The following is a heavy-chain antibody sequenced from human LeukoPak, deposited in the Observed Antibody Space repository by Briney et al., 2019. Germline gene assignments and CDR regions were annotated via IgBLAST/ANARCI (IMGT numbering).Heavy chain of an antibody. Sequence: PGRSLRLSCAASGCIFSNYAMHWVRQAAGKGLEWVAYIRYDGSRKYYADSVNGRFTISRDNSKNTLYLQVHSLRGEDTAVYYCAKERGHSKPFDYWGQGTLVTVSS. D-gene: IGHD4-23*01. V-gene: IGHV3-30*02. CDR2: IRYDGSRK. J-gene: IGHJ4*02. CDR3: AKERGHSKPFDY. CDR1: GCIFSNYA.